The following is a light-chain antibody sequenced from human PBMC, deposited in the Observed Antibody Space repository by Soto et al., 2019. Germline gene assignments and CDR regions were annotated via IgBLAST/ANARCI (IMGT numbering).Light chain of an antibody. Sequence: QPVLTQPPSASGTPGQSVTVSCSGGSSNIGGNSVSWYQQVPGTAPTLLIYRNNQRPSGVPDRFSGSKSGTSASLTISGLRSEDEADYYCSAWDATLNIPVFGGGTKLTVL. CDR2: RNN. CDR3: SAWDATLNIPV. V-gene: IGLV1-47*01. CDR1: SSNIGGNS. J-gene: IGLJ3*02.